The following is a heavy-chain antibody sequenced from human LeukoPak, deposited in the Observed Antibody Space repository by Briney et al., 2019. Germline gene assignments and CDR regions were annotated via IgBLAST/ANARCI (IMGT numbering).Heavy chain of an antibody. D-gene: IGHD5-24*01. CDR2: ITSSSTYI. J-gene: IGHJ3*01. Sequence: PGGSLRLSCAASAFTFSNYNMNWVRQAPGKGLEWVSSITSSSTYIYYADSVKGRFTISRDNAKNSLYLQMNSLRAEDTAVYYCAMKAVPRPRLHDAFDFWGQGTVVSVSS. CDR3: AMKAVPRPRLHDAFDF. V-gene: IGHV3-21*01. CDR1: AFTFSNYN.